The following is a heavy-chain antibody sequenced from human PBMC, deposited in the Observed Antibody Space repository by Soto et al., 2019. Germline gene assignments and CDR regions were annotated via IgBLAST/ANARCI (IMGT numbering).Heavy chain of an antibody. CDR2: IYYSGST. CDR1: GGSISSYY. CDR3: ARDRRGRSSSLPLDP. Sequence: SETLSLTCTVSGGSISSYYWSWIRQPPGKGLEWIGYIYYSGSTNYNPSLKSRVTISVDTSKNQFSLKLSSVTAADTAVYYCARDRRGRSSSLPLDPWGQGTLVTVSS. D-gene: IGHD6-6*01. V-gene: IGHV4-59*01. J-gene: IGHJ5*02.